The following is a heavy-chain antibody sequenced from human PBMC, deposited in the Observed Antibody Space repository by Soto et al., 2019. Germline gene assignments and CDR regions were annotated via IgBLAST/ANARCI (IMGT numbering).Heavy chain of an antibody. CDR2: ISGSGGST. CDR1: GFTFSSYA. D-gene: IGHD3-10*01. V-gene: IGHV3-23*01. CDR3: AKGLYGSGSYWYYYGMDV. Sequence: GGSLRLSCAASGFTFSSYAMSWVRQAPGKGLEWVSAISGSGGSTYYADSVKGRFTISRDNSKNTLYLQMNSLGAEDTAVYYCAKGLYGSGSYWYYYGMDVWGQGTTVTVSS. J-gene: IGHJ6*02.